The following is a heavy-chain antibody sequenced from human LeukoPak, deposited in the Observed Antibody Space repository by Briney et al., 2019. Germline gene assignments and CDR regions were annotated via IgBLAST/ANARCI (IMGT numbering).Heavy chain of an antibody. V-gene: IGHV4-30-4*01. CDR2: IYYSGST. Sequence: PSETLPLTCTVSGGSISSGDYYWSWIRQPPGKGLEWIGYIYYSGSTYYNPSLKGRVTISLDASKNQFSLRLSSVTAADTAIYYCARHLPVQLSSRPVYPLGLDYWGQGTLVTVSS. D-gene: IGHD2-8*01. CDR1: GGSISSGDYY. CDR3: ARHLPVQLSSRPVYPLGLDY. J-gene: IGHJ4*02.